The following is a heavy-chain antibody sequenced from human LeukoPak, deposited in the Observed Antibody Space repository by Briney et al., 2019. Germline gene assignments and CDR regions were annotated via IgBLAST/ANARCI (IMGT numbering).Heavy chain of an antibody. V-gene: IGHV1-8*01. Sequence: ASVKVSCKASEYTFTNYDINWVRQATGQGLEWMGWISPNSGNTRYTQRFQGRVTMTRNTSLSTAYMELTSLKSEDTAVYYCARSLGTYWGKDFLNWFDPWGQGTLVTVSS. CDR1: EYTFTNYD. J-gene: IGHJ5*02. D-gene: IGHD3-16*01. CDR3: ARSLGTYWGKDFLNWFDP. CDR2: ISPNSGNT.